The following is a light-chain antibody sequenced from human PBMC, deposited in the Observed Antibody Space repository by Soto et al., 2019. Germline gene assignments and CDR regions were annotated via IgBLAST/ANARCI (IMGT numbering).Light chain of an antibody. Sequence: QSVLTQPASVSGSPGQSITISCTGTSSDVGGHHFVSWYQQHPGKAPKVIIYDVSDRPSGVSDRFSGSKSDNTASLTISGLQADDEADYYFSSFSSSSTLYLFGGGTKVTVL. J-gene: IGLJ1*01. CDR1: SSDVGGHHF. CDR2: DVS. CDR3: SSFSSSSTLYL. V-gene: IGLV2-14*03.